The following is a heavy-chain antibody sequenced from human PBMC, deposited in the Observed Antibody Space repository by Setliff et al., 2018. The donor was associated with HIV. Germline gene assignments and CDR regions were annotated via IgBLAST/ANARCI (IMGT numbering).Heavy chain of an antibody. CDR3: AREKGSGGATGWFDP. D-gene: IGHD2-8*02. V-gene: IGHV4-4*07. Sequence: SETLSLTCNVSGGSISGYYWTWIRQPAGKGLEWIGRIYRSGRTNYNSSLKSRVTMSVDTSKNQFSLKLRSVTAADTAVYYCAREKGSGGATGWFDPWGLRLSWSPSPQ. CDR2: IYRSGRT. J-gene: IGHJ5*02. CDR1: GGSISGYY.